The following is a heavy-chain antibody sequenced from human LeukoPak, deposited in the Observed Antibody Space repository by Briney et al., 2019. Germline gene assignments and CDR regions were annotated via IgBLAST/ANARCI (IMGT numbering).Heavy chain of an antibody. CDR2: FGIAGDT. Sequence: GGSLRLSCAASGFIFTDYDLQWVRQPPGKGRECVSVFGIAGDTYYADSVKGRFTISRDVAKNSLYLQMNNLRAGDTAVYYCVRTNGGTYYDYWGQGTLVTVSS. CDR1: GFIFTDYD. J-gene: IGHJ4*02. V-gene: IGHV3-13*01. CDR3: VRTNGGTYYDY. D-gene: IGHD1-26*01.